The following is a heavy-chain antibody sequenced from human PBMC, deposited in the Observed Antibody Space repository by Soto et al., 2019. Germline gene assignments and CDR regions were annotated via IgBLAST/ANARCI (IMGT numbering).Heavy chain of an antibody. CDR3: ARDSSGYPFDY. CDR1: GFTFSSYA. V-gene: IGHV3-30-3*01. D-gene: IGHD3-22*01. Sequence: GGSLRLSCAASGFTFSSYAMHWVRQAPGKGLEWVAVISYDGSNKYYADSVKGRFTISRDNSKNTLYLQMNSLRAEDTAVYYCARDSSGYPFDYWGQGTLVTVSS. CDR2: ISYDGSNK. J-gene: IGHJ4*02.